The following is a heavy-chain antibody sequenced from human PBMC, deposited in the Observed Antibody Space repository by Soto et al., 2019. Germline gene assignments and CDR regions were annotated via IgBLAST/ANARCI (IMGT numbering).Heavy chain of an antibody. CDR3: AREPYSSGWYIDY. CDR1: GGSFSGFY. Sequence: SETLSLTCAVYGGSFSGFYWSWVRQPPGKGLEWIGEINQSGSTNYNPSLKSRLTLSIDTSKNQFSLNLSSVTAADTVVYYCAREPYSSGWYIDYWGQGALVTVSS. J-gene: IGHJ4*02. CDR2: INQSGST. V-gene: IGHV4-34*01. D-gene: IGHD6-19*01.